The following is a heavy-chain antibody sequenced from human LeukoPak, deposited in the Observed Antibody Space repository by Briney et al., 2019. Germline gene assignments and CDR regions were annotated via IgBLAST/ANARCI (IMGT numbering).Heavy chain of an antibody. CDR3: ARRRTDSVMRERFDY. Sequence: PSETLSLTCAVYGGSFSGYYWSWIRQPPGKGLEWIGEINHSGSTNYNPSLKSRVTISVDTSKNQFSLKLSSVPAADTAVYYCARRRTDSVMRERFDYWGQGALVTVSS. CDR2: INHSGST. V-gene: IGHV4-34*01. D-gene: IGHD3-16*01. CDR1: GGSFSGYY. J-gene: IGHJ4*02.